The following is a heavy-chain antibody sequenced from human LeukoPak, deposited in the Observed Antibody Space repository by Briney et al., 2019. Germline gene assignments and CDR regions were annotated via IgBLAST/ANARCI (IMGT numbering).Heavy chain of an antibody. V-gene: IGHV3-33*01. CDR3: ARDPYDYIWGSLAGGDYYFDY. CDR2: IWYDGSNK. CDR1: GFTFSSYG. J-gene: IGHJ4*02. D-gene: IGHD3-16*01. Sequence: GGSLRLSCAASGFTFSSYGMHWVRQAPGKGLEWVAVIWYDGSNKYYADSVKGRFTISRDNSKNTLYLQMNSLRAEDTAVYYCARDPYDYIWGSLAGGDYYFDYWGQGTLVTVSS.